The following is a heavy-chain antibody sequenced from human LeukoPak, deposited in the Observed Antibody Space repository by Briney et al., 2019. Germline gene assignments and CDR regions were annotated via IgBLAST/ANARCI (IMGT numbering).Heavy chain of an antibody. Sequence: PGGSLRLSCAASGFTFSSYGMHWVRQAPGKGLEWVAFIRYDGSNKYYADSVKGRFTISRDNSKNTLYLQMNSLRAEDTAVYYCAKADRAYDFWSGYDAFDIWGQGTMVTVSS. V-gene: IGHV3-30*02. CDR2: IRYDGSNK. CDR3: AKADRAYDFWSGYDAFDI. J-gene: IGHJ3*02. CDR1: GFTFSSYG. D-gene: IGHD3-3*01.